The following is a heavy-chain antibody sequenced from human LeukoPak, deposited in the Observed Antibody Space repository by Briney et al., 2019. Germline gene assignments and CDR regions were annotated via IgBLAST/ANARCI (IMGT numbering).Heavy chain of an antibody. CDR1: GFTFTRAW. CDR2: MKTRTEGGTT. CDR3: VAIIFGVAIGRDYHYLYLDA. V-gene: IGHV3-15*01. J-gene: IGHJ6*03. Sequence: GGSLRLSCAASGFTFTRAWMTWVRQAPGKGLEWVGRMKTRTEGGTTDYAAPVKGRFTISRDDSNNTLYLQMNSLKTEDTAVYYCVAIIFGVAIGRDYHYLYLDAWGEGTTVTVSS. D-gene: IGHD3-3*02.